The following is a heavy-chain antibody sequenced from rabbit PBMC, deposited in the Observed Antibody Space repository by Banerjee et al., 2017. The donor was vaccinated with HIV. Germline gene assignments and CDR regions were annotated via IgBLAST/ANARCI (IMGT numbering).Heavy chain of an antibody. Sequence: QEHLEESGGDLVKPEGSLTLTCKASGFTISSSYWICWVRQAPGKGLEWIACIYGGASSDTYYASWAKGRFTISKTSSTTVTLQMTSLTAADTATYFCARDLSGDDYGYFNLWGPGTLVTVS. CDR1: GFTISSSYW. CDR3: ARDLSGDDYGYFNL. V-gene: IGHV1S45*01. CDR2: IYGGASSDT. J-gene: IGHJ4*01. D-gene: IGHD2-1*01.